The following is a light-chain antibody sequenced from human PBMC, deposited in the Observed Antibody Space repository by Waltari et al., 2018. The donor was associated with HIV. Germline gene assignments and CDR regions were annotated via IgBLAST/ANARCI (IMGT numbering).Light chain of an antibody. J-gene: IGLJ2*01. CDR3: SSYTRSHTLV. CDR2: DVN. CDR1: STDIDIYNF. V-gene: IGLV2-14*01. Sequence: QSALTQPASVSGSPGQSITISCSGTSTDIDIYNFVSWYRQFPAKAPHLLISDVNSRPRGFPRRFCGAKSGSAASLTISWLQTDDEADYYCSSYTRSHTLVFGGGTKLTVL.